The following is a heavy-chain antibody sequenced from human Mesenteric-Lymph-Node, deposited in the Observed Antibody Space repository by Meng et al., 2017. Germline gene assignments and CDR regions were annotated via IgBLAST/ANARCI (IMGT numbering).Heavy chain of an antibody. D-gene: IGHD3-10*01. J-gene: IGHJ4*02. CDR3: AREGSLAGILDY. CDR1: GFTVSSRY. Sequence: VQLVESGGGLVQPGGSLRLSCAVSGFTVSSRYMSWVRQAPGKGLEWVSVIYSGGNTYYADSVKGRFTISRDNSKNTLYLQVNSLRTEDTAIYYCAREGSLAGILDYWGQGTLVTVSS. V-gene: IGHV3-66*02. CDR2: IYSGGNT.